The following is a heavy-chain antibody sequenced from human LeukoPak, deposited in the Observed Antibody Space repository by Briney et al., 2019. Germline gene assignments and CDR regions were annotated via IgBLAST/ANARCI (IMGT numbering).Heavy chain of an antibody. Sequence: GGSLRLSCAASGFTFSSYWMSWVRQAPGKGLEWVANIKQDGSEKYYVDSVKGRFTISRDNAKNPLYLQMNSLRAEDTAVYYCARDSVDFAFDYWGQGTLVTVSS. CDR1: GFTFSSYW. CDR3: ARDSVDFAFDY. J-gene: IGHJ4*02. CDR2: IKQDGSEK. D-gene: IGHD3/OR15-3a*01. V-gene: IGHV3-7*01.